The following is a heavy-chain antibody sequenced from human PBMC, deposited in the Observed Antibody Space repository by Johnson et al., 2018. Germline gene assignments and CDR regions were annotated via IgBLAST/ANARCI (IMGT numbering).Heavy chain of an antibody. Sequence: QVQLVESGGGVVQPGRSLRLSCEASGFTFSSYGMHWVRQAPGKGLEWVAVISYDGSNKYYADSVKGRFTISRDNSKNTLYLQMNSLRAEDTAVYYCAIDPESLHDGDYVYYYYYMDVGGKGTTGTVSS. V-gene: IGHV3-30*03. CDR3: AIDPESLHDGDYVYYYYYMDV. D-gene: IGHD4-17*01. CDR1: GFTFSSYG. CDR2: ISYDGSNK. J-gene: IGHJ6*03.